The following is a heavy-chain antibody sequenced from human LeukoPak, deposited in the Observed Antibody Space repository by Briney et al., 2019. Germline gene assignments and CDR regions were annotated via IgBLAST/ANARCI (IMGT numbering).Heavy chain of an antibody. J-gene: IGHJ4*02. CDR2: ISGSGGST. V-gene: IGHV3-23*01. CDR3: AKDTRGSGSYYNY. CDR1: GFTFGSYA. D-gene: IGHD3-10*01. Sequence: PGGSLRLSCAASGFTFGSYAMSWVRQAPGKGLEWVSVISGSGGSTYYADSVKGRFTISRDNSKNTLYLQMNSLRAEDTAVYYCAKDTRGSGSYYNYWGQGTLVTVSS.